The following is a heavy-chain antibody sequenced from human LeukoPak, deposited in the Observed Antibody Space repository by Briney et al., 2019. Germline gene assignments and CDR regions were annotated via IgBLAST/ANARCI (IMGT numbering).Heavy chain of an antibody. CDR2: IYYSGST. J-gene: IGHJ4*02. V-gene: IGHV4-59*01. Sequence: SETLSLTCTVSGGSISSYYWSWIRQPPGKGLEWIGYIYYSGSTNYNPSLKSRVTISVDTSKNQFSLKLSSVTAADTAVYYCARVDTAMVHPSYFDYWGQGTLVTVSS. CDR1: GGSISSYY. CDR3: ARVDTAMVHPSYFDY. D-gene: IGHD5-18*01.